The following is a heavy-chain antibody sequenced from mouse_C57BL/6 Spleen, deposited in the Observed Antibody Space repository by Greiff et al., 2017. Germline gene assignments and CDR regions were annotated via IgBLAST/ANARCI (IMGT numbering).Heavy chain of an antibody. D-gene: IGHD1-1*01. V-gene: IGHV1-64*01. Sequence: QVQLQQSGAELVKPGASVKLSCKASGYTFTSYWMHWVKQRPGQGLEWIGMIHPNSGSTNYNEKFKSKATLTVDKSSSTAYMQLSSLTSEDSAVYYCARGHYYGSSVAWFAYWGQGTLVTVSA. CDR1: GYTFTSYW. CDR3: ARGHYYGSSVAWFAY. CDR2: IHPNSGST. J-gene: IGHJ3*01.